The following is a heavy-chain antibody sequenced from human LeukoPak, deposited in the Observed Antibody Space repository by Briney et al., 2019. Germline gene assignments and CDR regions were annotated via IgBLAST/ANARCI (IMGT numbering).Heavy chain of an antibody. J-gene: IGHJ5*02. CDR3: ARVRGIAAAGTLAP. D-gene: IGHD6-13*01. Sequence: ASVKVSCKASGGTFSSYAISWVRQAPGQGLEWMGGIIPIFGTANYAQKFQGRVTITADESTSTAYMELSSLRSEDTAVYYCARVRGIAAAGTLAPWGQGTLVTVSS. V-gene: IGHV1-69*13. CDR1: GGTFSSYA. CDR2: IIPIFGTA.